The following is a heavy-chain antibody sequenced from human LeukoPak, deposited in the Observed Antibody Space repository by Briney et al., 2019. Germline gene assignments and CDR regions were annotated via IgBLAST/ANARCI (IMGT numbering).Heavy chain of an antibody. Sequence: ASVKVSCKASGYSFTGNYMHWVRRAPGQGFEWMGWINPNTGGTNYAQKFKGRVLMTRDTSISTAYLELSSLKSDDTAVYYCARVGYCSRGVCYNYDYWGQGTQVTVSS. V-gene: IGHV1-2*02. CDR2: INPNTGGT. J-gene: IGHJ4*02. CDR1: GYSFTGNY. D-gene: IGHD2-8*01. CDR3: ARVGYCSRGVCYNYDY.